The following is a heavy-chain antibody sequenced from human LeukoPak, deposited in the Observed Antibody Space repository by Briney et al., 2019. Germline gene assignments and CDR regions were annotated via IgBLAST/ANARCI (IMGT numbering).Heavy chain of an antibody. V-gene: IGHV3-30*01. D-gene: IGHD3-22*01. CDR1: GFTFSSYA. Sequence: GGSLRLSCAASGFTFSSYAMHWVRQAPGKGLEWVAVISYDGSNKYYADSVKGRFTISRDNSKNTLYLQMNSLRAEDTAVYYCARESYDSSGYYFDYWGQGALVTVSS. J-gene: IGHJ4*02. CDR3: ARESYDSSGYYFDY. CDR2: ISYDGSNK.